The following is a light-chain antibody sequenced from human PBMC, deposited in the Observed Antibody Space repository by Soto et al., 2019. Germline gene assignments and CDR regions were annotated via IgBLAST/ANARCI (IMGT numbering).Light chain of an antibody. CDR1: HDIKNY. Sequence: DIPLTQSPPSLSASEGDRVTITCQASHDIKNYLNWYQQKPGKAPKLLIYDADNLQTGVPSRFSGSGAVTGSTFTIGSPQPEDVATYCCQQFDVRPTYTFGQGTKVEIK. CDR3: QQFDVRPTYT. CDR2: DAD. V-gene: IGKV1-33*01. J-gene: IGKJ2*01.